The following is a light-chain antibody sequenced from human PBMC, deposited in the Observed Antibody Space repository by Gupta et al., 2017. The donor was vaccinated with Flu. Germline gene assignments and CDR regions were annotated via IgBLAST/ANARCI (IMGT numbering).Light chain of an antibody. Sequence: QSALTQPRSVSGSPGQSVTISCTGTSSDVGGYNYVSWYQQHPGKAPKLMSYEVTKRPSGVPDRVSGSKSGNTASLTISGLQAEDEADDYCCSYAGSSSCVFGGGTKMTGL. CDR1: SSDVGGYNY. CDR3: CSYAGSSSCV. CDR2: EVT. V-gene: IGLV2-11*01. J-gene: IGLJ3*02.